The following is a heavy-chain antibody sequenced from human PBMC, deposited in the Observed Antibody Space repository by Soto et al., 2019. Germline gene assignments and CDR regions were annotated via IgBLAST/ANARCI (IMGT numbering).Heavy chain of an antibody. CDR2: IRSKAYGGTT. CDR1: GFTFGDYA. D-gene: IGHD2-8*01. V-gene: IGHV3-49*03. J-gene: IGHJ4*02. CDR3: TRDRVETPGVSSD. Sequence: GGSLRLSCTASGFTFGDYAMSWFRQAPGKGLEWVGFIRSKAYGGTTEYAASVKGRFTISRDDSKSIAYLQMNSLKTEDTAVYYCTRDRVETPGVSSDWGQGTLVTVSS.